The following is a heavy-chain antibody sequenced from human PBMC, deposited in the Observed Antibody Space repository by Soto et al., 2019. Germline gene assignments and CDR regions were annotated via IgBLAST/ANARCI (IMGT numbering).Heavy chain of an antibody. J-gene: IGHJ6*04. V-gene: IGHV3-7*01. CDR1: GFIFSSYW. Sequence: EVQLVESGGGLVQPGGSLRLSCAASGFIFSSYWMSWVRQAPGKGLEWVANIKQAGSEKYYVDSVKGRFTISRDDAKNSLFLQMNSLRAEDTAVYYCARMGHLDVWGKGTPVTVSS. CDR2: IKQAGSEK. CDR3: ARMGHLDV. D-gene: IGHD3-16*01.